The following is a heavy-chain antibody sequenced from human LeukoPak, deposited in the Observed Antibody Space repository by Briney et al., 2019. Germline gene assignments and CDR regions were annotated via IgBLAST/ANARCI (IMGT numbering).Heavy chain of an antibody. V-gene: IGHV4-38-2*02. D-gene: IGHD5-12*01. J-gene: IGHJ4*02. CDR3: ARRTTYVGWLPSESPSCFDY. CDR2: IYHSGRT. Sequence: SETLSLTCTVSGYSISSGYYWGWIRQPPGKGLEWIGSIYHSGRTYYNPSLKSRVTISLDTSKNQFSLKLTSVTAADTAVFYCARRTTYVGWLPSESPSCFDYWGQGTLVTVSS. CDR1: GYSISSGYY.